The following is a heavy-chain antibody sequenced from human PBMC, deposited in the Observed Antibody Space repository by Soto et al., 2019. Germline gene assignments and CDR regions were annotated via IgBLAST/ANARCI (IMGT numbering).Heavy chain of an antibody. Sequence: GESLKISCAASGFTFSSYDMHWVRQATGKGLEWVSAIGTAGDTYYPGSVKGRFTISRENAKNSLYLQMNSLRAGDTAVYYCARGPQGRNYYYYYMDVWGKGTTVTVSS. CDR1: GFTFSSYD. V-gene: IGHV3-13*01. J-gene: IGHJ6*03. CDR3: ARGPQGRNYYYYYMDV. CDR2: IGTAGDT.